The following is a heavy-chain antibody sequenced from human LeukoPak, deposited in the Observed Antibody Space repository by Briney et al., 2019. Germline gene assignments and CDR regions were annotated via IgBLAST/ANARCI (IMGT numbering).Heavy chain of an antibody. Sequence: PWGSLRLSCAASGFTFSSHGMSWVRQAPGKGLEWVSTISGSGDNTYYADSVKGRFTISRDNSKNTLYLQMNSLRAEDTAVYYCARDKWLTTTHYFDYWGQGTLVTVSS. CDR3: ARDKWLTTTHYFDY. V-gene: IGHV3-23*01. CDR2: ISGSGDNT. J-gene: IGHJ4*02. CDR1: GFTFSSHG. D-gene: IGHD4-11*01.